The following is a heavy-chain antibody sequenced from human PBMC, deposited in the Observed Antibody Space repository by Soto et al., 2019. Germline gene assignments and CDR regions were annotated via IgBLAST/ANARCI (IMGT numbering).Heavy chain of an antibody. CDR1: GYTLPELS. J-gene: IGHJ4*02. D-gene: IGHD6-19*01. CDR2: FDPEDGET. V-gene: IGHV1-24*01. CDR3: ATSRSSGWYYLDY. Sequence: APVKVSCQVSGYTLPELSMHWGRQAPGKGLEWMGGFDPEDGETIYAQKFQGRVTMTEDTSTDTAYMELSSLRSEDTAVYYCATSRSSGWYYLDYWGQGTLVTVSS.